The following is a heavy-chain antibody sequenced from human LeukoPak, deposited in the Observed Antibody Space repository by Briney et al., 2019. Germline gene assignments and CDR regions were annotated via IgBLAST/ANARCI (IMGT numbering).Heavy chain of an antibody. CDR2: INTDGSST. Sequence: GGSLRLSCAASGFTFSSYWMHWVRQAPGKGLVWVSRINTDGSSTSYADSMKGRFTISRDNAKNTLYLQMNSLRAEDTAVYYCAREGAPDYSNYESMDVWGKGTTVTVSS. CDR3: AREGAPDYSNYESMDV. CDR1: GFTFSSYW. V-gene: IGHV3-74*01. D-gene: IGHD4-11*01. J-gene: IGHJ6*04.